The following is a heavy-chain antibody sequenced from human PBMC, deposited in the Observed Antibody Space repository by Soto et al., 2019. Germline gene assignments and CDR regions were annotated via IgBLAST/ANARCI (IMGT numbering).Heavy chain of an antibody. J-gene: IGHJ5*02. D-gene: IGHD6-13*01. V-gene: IGHV1-18*01. CDR1: GYTFTSYG. Sequence: ASVKVSCKASGYTFTSYGISWVRQAPGQGLEWMGWISAYNGNTNYAQKLQGRVTMTTDTSTSTAYMELRSLRSDDTAVYYCARSKGIAAAGTEFWFDPWGQGTLVTVSS. CDR3: ARSKGIAAAGTEFWFDP. CDR2: ISAYNGNT.